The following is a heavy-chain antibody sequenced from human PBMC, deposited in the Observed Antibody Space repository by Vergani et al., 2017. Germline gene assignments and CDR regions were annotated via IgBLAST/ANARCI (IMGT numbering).Heavy chain of an antibody. CDR3: AGEGVVTATQYYFDY. Sequence: EVQLVESGGGLVQPGGSLRLSCAASGFTFSSNWMHWVRQAPGKGLVWVSRINSDGSSTSYADSVKGRFTISRDNAKNTLYQQMNSLRAEDTAVYYCAGEGVVTATQYYFDYWGQGTLVTVSS. D-gene: IGHD2-21*02. V-gene: IGHV3-74*01. CDR2: INSDGSST. CDR1: GFTFSSNW. J-gene: IGHJ4*02.